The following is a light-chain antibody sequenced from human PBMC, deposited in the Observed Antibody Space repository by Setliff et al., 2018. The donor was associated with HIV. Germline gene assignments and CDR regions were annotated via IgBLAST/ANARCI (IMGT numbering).Light chain of an antibody. CDR1: NIGSKS. CDR3: QVWDSSSDHPYV. Sequence: LTQPPSVSVAPGKTARITCGGNNIGSKSVHWYQQKPGQAPVLVIYYDSDRPSGIPERFSGSNSGNTATLTISRVEAGDEADYYCQVWDSSSDHPYVFGTGTKSPS. J-gene: IGLJ1*01. V-gene: IGLV3-21*04. CDR2: YDS.